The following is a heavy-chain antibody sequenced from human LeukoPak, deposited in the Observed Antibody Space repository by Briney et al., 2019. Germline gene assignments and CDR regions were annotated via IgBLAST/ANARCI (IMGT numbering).Heavy chain of an antibody. CDR1: GGSFSGYY. CDR2: INHSGST. D-gene: IGHD2-21*01. J-gene: IGHJ6*03. CDR3: ARDSPLGYYYYYMDV. Sequence: SETLSLTCAVYGGSFSGYYWSWIRQPPGKGLEWIGEINHSGSTNYNPSLKSRVTMSVDTSKNQFSLKLSSVTAADTAVYYCARDSPLGYYYYYMDVWGKGTTVTVSS. V-gene: IGHV4-34*01.